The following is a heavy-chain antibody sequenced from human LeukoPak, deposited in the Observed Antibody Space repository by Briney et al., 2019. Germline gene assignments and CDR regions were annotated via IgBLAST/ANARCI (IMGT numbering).Heavy chain of an antibody. J-gene: IGHJ4*02. CDR3: ARDPVVGTVPGGY. D-gene: IGHD6-19*01. CDR2: INPNSGGT. CDR1: GYTFTSYY. Sequence: ASVKVSCTASGYTFTSYYMHWVRQAPGQGLEWMGWINPNSGGTNYAQKFQGRVTMTRDTSISTAYMELSRLRSDDTAVYYCARDPVVGTVPGGYWGQGTLVTVSS. V-gene: IGHV1-2*02.